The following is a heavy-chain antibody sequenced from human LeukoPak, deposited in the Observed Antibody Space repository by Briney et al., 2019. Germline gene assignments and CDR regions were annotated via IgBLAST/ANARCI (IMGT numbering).Heavy chain of an antibody. D-gene: IGHD3-10*02. CDR3: AELGITMIGGV. V-gene: IGHV3-74*01. Sequence: GGSLRLTCSASGFTLSSYWMHWVRQAPGKGLVWVSRINTDGSSTNYADSVKGRFTVSRDNAKNTLYLQMNSLRAEDTAVYYCAELGITMIGGVWGKGTTVTISS. J-gene: IGHJ6*04. CDR2: INTDGSST. CDR1: GFTLSSYW.